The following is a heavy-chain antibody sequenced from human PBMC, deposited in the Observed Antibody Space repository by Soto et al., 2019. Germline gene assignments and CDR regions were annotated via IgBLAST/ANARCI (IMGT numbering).Heavy chain of an antibody. V-gene: IGHV4-39*01. J-gene: IGHJ6*04. D-gene: IGHD3-3*01. CDR1: GGSISSSSYY. CDR3: ARQAYDFWSGYSPYGMHV. CDR2: IYYSGST. Sequence: SETLSLTCTVSGGSISSSSYYWGWIRQPPGKGLEWIGSIYYSGSTYYNPSLKSRVTISVDTSKNQFSLKLSSVTAADTAVYYCARQAYDFWSGYSPYGMHVWREGTTVNVSS.